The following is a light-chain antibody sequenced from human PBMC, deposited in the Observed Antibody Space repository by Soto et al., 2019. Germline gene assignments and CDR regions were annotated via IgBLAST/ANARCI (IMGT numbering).Light chain of an antibody. CDR2: AAS. V-gene: IGKV1-39*01. CDR3: QQTYTYFRT. Sequence: DIQMTQSPSSLSASVGDRVTITRRASQTITTYLNWYQQKPGKAPKLLIYAASNLQSGVPSRFSGSASGTDFTLTIGSLQPEDFATYYCQQTYTYFRTFGQGTRVDIK. J-gene: IGKJ1*01. CDR1: QTITTY.